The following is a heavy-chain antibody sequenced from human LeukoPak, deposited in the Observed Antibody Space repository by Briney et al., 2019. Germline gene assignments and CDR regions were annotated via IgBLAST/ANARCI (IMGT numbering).Heavy chain of an antibody. J-gene: IGHJ3*02. CDR3: ARVMWYDAFDI. D-gene: IGHD2-15*01. CDR2: IKQDESER. Sequence: GGSLRLSCAASGFTFSAYWMAWVRQVPGKGPEWVANIKQDESERHHVDSVKGRFAISRDNAKNTLYLQMNSLRAEDTAVYYCARVMWYDAFDIWGQGTMVTVSS. V-gene: IGHV3-7*01. CDR1: GFTFSAYW.